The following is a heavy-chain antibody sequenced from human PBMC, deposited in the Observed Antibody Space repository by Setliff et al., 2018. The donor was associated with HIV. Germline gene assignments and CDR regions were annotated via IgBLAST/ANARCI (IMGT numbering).Heavy chain of an antibody. D-gene: IGHD3-3*01. CDR2: IYTSGST. CDR3: ARRSGFFLDY. CDR1: GVSISSGSYY. J-gene: IGHJ4*02. V-gene: IGHV4-61*09. Sequence: SETLSLTCTVSGVSISSGSYYWSWIRQPAGKGLEWIGHIYTSGSTNYNPSLKSRVTISVDKSKNQFSLKLSSVTAADTAVYYCARRSGFFLDYWGQGTLVTV.